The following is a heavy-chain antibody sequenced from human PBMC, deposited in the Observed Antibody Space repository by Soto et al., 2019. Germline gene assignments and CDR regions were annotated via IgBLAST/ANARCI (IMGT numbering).Heavy chain of an antibody. CDR2: VYYSGST. Sequence: SETLSLTCDVSGGSFSDNYWTWIRQVPGKGLEWIGYVYYSGSTNYNPSLKSRVTISVDASKQQFSLKLNSVTAADTALYYCAAGTLGAVWTPLDDWGQGILVTVSS. V-gene: IGHV4-59*12. D-gene: IGHD3-16*01. J-gene: IGHJ4*02. CDR1: GGSFSDNY. CDR3: AAGTLGAVWTPLDD.